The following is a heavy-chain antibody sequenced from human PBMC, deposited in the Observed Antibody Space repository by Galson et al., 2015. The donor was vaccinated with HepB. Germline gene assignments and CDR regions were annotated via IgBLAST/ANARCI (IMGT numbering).Heavy chain of an antibody. Sequence: SVKVSCKASGYTFTGYYVHWVRQAPGQGLEWMGWINPNSGGTNYAQKFQGRVTMTRDTSISTAYMELSRLRSDDTAVYYCARVRGIVVVPAAIRQQGWFDPWGQGTLVTVSS. V-gene: IGHV1-2*02. D-gene: IGHD2-2*02. CDR3: ARVRGIVVVPAAIRQQGWFDP. J-gene: IGHJ5*02. CDR2: INPNSGGT. CDR1: GYTFTGYY.